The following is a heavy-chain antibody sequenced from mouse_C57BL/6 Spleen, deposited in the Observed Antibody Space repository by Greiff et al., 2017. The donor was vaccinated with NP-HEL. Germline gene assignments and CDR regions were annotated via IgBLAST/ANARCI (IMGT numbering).Heavy chain of an antibody. D-gene: IGHD1-1*01. V-gene: IGHV1-53*01. CDR1: GYTFTSYW. CDR2: INPSNGGT. Sequence: VQLQQPGTELVKPGASGYTFTSYWMHWVKQRPGQGLEWIGNINPSNGGTNYNEKFKSKATLTVDKSSSTAYMQLSSLTSEDSAVYYCARGDYYGTCDYWGQGTTLTVSS. CDR3: ARGDYYGTCDY. J-gene: IGHJ2*01.